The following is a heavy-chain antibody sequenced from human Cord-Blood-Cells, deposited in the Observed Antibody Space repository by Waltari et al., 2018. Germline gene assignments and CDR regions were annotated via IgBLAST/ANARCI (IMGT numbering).Heavy chain of an antibody. CDR2: TYYRSKWYN. CDR3: ARDKRGYSSSSGFDAFDI. J-gene: IGHJ3*02. D-gene: IGHD6-6*01. CDR1: GDSVSINSAA. V-gene: IGHV6-1*01. Sequence: VQLQQSGPGLVKPSQTLTLTCAISGDSVSINSAARDWPRQPPSRRFEWLGRTYYRSKWYNDYAVSVKSRITINPDTSKNQFSLQLNSVTPEDTAVYYCARDKRGYSSSSGFDAFDIWGQGTMVTVSS.